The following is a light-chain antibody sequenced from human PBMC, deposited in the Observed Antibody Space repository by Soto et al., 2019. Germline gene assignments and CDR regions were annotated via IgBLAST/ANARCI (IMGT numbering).Light chain of an antibody. CDR3: QQRSHWPFLT. CDR2: DAS. V-gene: IGKV3-11*01. J-gene: IGKJ5*01. CDR1: QSVSSY. Sequence: EIVLTQSPATLSLSPGERATLSCRASQSVSSYLAWYQQKPGQAPRLLIYDASNRATGIPGRFSGSGSGTDFTLTISSLEPEEFAVYYCQQRSHWPFLTFGQGTRLEIK.